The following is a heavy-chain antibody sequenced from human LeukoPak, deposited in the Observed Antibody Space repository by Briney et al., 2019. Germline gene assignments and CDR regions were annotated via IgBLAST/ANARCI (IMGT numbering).Heavy chain of an antibody. D-gene: IGHD3-10*02. CDR1: GFTVSSNY. CDR3: AELGITMIGGV. J-gene: IGHJ6*04. V-gene: IGHV3-53*01. CDR2: IYSGGST. Sequence: GGSLRLSCAASGFTVSSNYMSWVRQAPGKGLEWVSVIYSGGSTYYADSVKGRFTISRDNSKNTLYLQMNSPRAEDTAVYYCAELGITMIGGVWGKGTTVTISS.